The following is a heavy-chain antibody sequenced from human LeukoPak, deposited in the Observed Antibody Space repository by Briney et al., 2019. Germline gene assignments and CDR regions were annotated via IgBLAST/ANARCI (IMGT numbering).Heavy chain of an antibody. D-gene: IGHD3-9*01. V-gene: IGHV1-18*01. CDR3: AKDCHILAGRNSSDP. CDR1: GYSFNNYG. Sequence: ASVTVCLKASGYSFNNYGYSWVRQAPGQGMEWMGWVSAYNGDTNKEQKYQGRVTMSTNTPTSTAYMELRSLTCDETAMYYCAKDCHILAGRNSSDPWGQGTLVTVSS. CDR2: VSAYNGDT. J-gene: IGHJ5*02.